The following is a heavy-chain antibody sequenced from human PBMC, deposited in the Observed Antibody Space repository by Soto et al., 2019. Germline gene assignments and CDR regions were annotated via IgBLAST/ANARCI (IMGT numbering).Heavy chain of an antibody. CDR3: ARDRYGYYGMDV. V-gene: IGHV3-48*02. J-gene: IGHJ6*02. CDR1: GFTFSSYS. D-gene: IGHD1-1*01. Sequence: GGSLRLSCVASGFTFSSYSMNWVRQAPGKGMEWVSYISGTGSTIHYADSVKGRFTISRDNAKNSLYLQMNSLRDEDTAVYYCARDRYGYYGMDVWGQGTTVTVSS. CDR2: ISGTGSTI.